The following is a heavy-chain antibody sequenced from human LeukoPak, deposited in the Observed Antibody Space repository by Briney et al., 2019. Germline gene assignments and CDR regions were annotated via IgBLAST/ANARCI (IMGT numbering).Heavy chain of an antibody. Sequence: PSETLSLTCTVSGGSISDYYWNWIRQPPGKGLEWIGYIYYSGSTTYNPSLKSRVTMSVDTAKNQFSLKLRSVTAADTAVYYCARGDFCSKSNCYLRPMDVWGRGTTVTVSS. CDR1: GGSISDYY. D-gene: IGHD3-3*01. CDR2: IYYSGST. V-gene: IGHV4-59*01. CDR3: ARGDFCSKSNCYLRPMDV. J-gene: IGHJ6*03.